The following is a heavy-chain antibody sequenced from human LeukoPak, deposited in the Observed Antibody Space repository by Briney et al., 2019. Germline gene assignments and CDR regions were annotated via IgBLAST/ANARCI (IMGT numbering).Heavy chain of an antibody. D-gene: IGHD3-16*01. Sequence: GASVKVSCKASGYTFTSYGISWVRQAPGQGLEWMGWISAYNGNTNYAQKLQGRVTMTTDTSTSTAYMELRSLRSDDTAVYYCARDSHDYVWGSLGYWGQGTLVTVPS. CDR1: GYTFTSYG. V-gene: IGHV1-18*04. J-gene: IGHJ4*02. CDR3: ARDSHDYVWGSLGY. CDR2: ISAYNGNT.